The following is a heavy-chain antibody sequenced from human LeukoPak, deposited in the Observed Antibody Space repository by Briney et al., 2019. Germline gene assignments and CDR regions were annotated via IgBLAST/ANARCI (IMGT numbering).Heavy chain of an antibody. J-gene: IGHJ5*02. CDR1: GYSISSGYY. CDR3: ARGGFYGSGSYYGLYWFDP. D-gene: IGHD3-10*01. Sequence: PSETLSLTCTVSGYSISSGYYWGWIRQPPGKGLEWIGSIYHSGSTYYNPSLKSRVTISVDTSKNQFSLKLSSVTAADTAVYYCARGGFYGSGSYYGLYWFDPWGQGTLVTVSS. V-gene: IGHV4-38-2*02. CDR2: IYHSGST.